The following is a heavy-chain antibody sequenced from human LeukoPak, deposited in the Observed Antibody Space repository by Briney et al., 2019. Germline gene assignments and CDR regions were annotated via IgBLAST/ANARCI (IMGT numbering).Heavy chain of an antibody. CDR3: ASVGHSGSYRNYFDY. Sequence: SETLSLTCTVSGGSISSYYWSWIRQPPGKGLEWIGYIYYSGSTNYNPSLKSRVTISVDTSKNQFSLKLSSVTAAETAVYYCASVGHSGSYRNYFDYWGQGTLVTVSS. CDR2: IYYSGST. CDR1: GGSISSYY. J-gene: IGHJ4*02. V-gene: IGHV4-59*12. D-gene: IGHD1-26*01.